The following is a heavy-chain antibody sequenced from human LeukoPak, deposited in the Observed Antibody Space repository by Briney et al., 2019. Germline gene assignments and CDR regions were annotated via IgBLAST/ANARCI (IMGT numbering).Heavy chain of an antibody. V-gene: IGHV3-74*01. CDR2: INSDGSST. Sequence: GGSLRLSCAASGFTFSSYWMHWVRQAPGKGLVWVSRINSDGSSTSYADSVKGRFTISRDNAKNTLYLQMNSLRAEDTAVYYCARGDLYYSTNWHGADYWGQGTLVTVSS. CDR3: ARGDLYYSTNWHGADY. CDR1: GFTFSSYW. D-gene: IGHD6-13*01. J-gene: IGHJ4*02.